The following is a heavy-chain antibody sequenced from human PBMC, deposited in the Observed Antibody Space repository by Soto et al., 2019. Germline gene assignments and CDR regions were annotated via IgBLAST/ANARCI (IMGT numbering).Heavy chain of an antibody. CDR3: ARATVTYYYFDY. CDR2: IYHSRST. J-gene: IGHJ4*02. V-gene: IGHV4-30-2*01. CDR1: GGSISSGGYS. D-gene: IGHD4-17*01. Sequence: SETLSLTCAVSGGSISSGGYSWSWIRQPAGKGLEWIGCIYHSRSTNYNPSLKSRVTMSVDTSKNEFSLKLRSVTAADTAVYYCARATVTYYYFDYWGQGTLVTVSS.